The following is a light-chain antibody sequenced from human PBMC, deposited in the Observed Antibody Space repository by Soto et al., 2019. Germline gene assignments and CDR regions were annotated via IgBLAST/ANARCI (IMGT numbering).Light chain of an antibody. Sequence: QSALTQPPSASGSPGQSLTISCTGTSSDVGAHNYVSWYQQNPGKAPKLMLYDVNKRPSGVPDRFSGSKSGNTASLTVSVRQAEDEADYYCSSYAGGNNWVFGGGTKVTVL. CDR2: DVN. J-gene: IGLJ3*02. V-gene: IGLV2-8*01. CDR1: SSDVGAHNY. CDR3: SSYAGGNNWV.